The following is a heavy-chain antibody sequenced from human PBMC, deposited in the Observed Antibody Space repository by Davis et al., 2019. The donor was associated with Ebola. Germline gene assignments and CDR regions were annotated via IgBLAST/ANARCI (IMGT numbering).Heavy chain of an antibody. CDR3: ARDPGILRLVGDYYFDY. J-gene: IGHJ4*02. V-gene: IGHV3-30-3*01. CDR2: ISYDGNNE. CDR1: RFTFSTYG. D-gene: IGHD3-10*01. Sequence: PGGSLRLSCAASRFTFSTYGMHWVRQAPGKGLEWVAVISYDGNNEDYADSVKGRFTISRDNSKNTLYLQMNSLRPEDTAVYYCARDPGILRLVGDYYFDYWGQGTLVTVSS.